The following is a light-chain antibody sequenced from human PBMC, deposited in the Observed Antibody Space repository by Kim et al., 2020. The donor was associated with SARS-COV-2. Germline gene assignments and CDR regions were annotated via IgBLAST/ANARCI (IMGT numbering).Light chain of an antibody. CDR2: DAS. V-gene: IGKV3-20*01. Sequence: LSPGERPPLSGRANQRISSNYLAWYQHKPGQSPRLLIHDASNRATGIPDRFSGSGSGTDFTLTISRLEPEDFAVYYCHQYIRSPYSFGQGTKLEI. J-gene: IGKJ2*03. CDR3: HQYIRSPYS. CDR1: QRISSNY.